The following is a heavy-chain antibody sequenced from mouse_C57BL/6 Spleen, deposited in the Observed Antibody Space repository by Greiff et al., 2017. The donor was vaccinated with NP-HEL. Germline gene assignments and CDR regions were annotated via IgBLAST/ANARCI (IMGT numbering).Heavy chain of an antibody. V-gene: IGHV1-9*01. CDR1: GYTFTGYW. D-gene: IGHD3-1*01. Sequence: QVQLQQSGAELMKPGASVKLSCKATGYTFTGYWIEWVKQRPGHGLEWIGEILPGSGSTNYNEKFKGKATFTADTSSNTAYMQLSSLTTEDCAIYYCERKGGYKGKYYYAMDYWGQGTSVTVSS. J-gene: IGHJ4*01. CDR2: ILPGSGST. CDR3: ERKGGYKGKYYYAMDY.